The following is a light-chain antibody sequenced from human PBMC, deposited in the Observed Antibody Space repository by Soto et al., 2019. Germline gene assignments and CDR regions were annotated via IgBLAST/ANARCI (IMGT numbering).Light chain of an antibody. Sequence: QSVLTQPASVSGSPGQSITISCTGTSSDVGNYNYVSWYQQYPGRVTKLLIYMVSNRPSGVSNRFSGSQSVNPASLTISGLQAEDEADYFCGSHSTSTTLPYVFGSGTKVTVL. CDR1: SSDVGNYNY. CDR2: MVS. J-gene: IGLJ1*01. CDR3: GSHSTSTTLPYV. V-gene: IGLV2-14*01.